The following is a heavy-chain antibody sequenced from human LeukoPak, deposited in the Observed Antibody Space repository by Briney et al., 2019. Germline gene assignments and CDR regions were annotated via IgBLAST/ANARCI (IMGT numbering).Heavy chain of an antibody. CDR2: ISSSSSYI. D-gene: IGHD3-22*01. CDR1: GFTFSSYS. V-gene: IGHV3-21*01. J-gene: IGHJ4*03. CDR3: ARGATYYDSRGYPSRTRYYFEN. Sequence: GGSLRLSFAASGFTFSSYSMNWVRQAPGKGLEWVSSISSSSSYIYYADSVKGRFTISRDNAKNSLYLQMNSLRAEDTAVYYCARGATYYDSRGYPSRTRYYFENWGDGTLGTVSS.